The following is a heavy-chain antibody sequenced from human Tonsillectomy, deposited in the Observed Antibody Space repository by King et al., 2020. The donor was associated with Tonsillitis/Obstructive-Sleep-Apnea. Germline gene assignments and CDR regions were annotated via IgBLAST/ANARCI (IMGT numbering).Heavy chain of an antibody. CDR2: ISANGGST. J-gene: IGHJ2*01. Sequence: VQLVESGGGLVQPGGSLRLSCAASGFTFSSYDMSWVRQAPGKGLEWVSGISANGGSTYYADSVKGRFTISRDNSKNTLYLQMNSLRAEGTAVYYCAKDENWYFDLWGRGTLVTVSS. CDR1: GFTFSSYD. CDR3: AKDENWYFDL. V-gene: IGHV3-23*04.